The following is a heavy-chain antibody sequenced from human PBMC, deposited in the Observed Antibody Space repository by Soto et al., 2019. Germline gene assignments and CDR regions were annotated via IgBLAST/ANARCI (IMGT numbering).Heavy chain of an antibody. D-gene: IGHD6-13*01. CDR2: IRSKANSYAT. V-gene: IGHV3-73*01. CDR1: GFTFSGSA. CDR3: TRRIVRIAAADTDLWFDP. J-gene: IGHJ5*02. Sequence: PGGSLRLSCAASGFTFSGSAMHWVRQASGKGLEWVGRIRSKANSYATAYAASVKGRFTISRDDSKNTAYLQMNSLKTEDTAVYYCTRRIVRIAAADTDLWFDPWGQGTLVTVSS.